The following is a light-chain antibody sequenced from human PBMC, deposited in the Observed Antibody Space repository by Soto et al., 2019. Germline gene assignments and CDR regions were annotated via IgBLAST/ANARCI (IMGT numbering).Light chain of an antibody. V-gene: IGLV2-11*01. CDR3: CSYAGSYNYV. J-gene: IGLJ1*01. CDR1: SGDVAGYNL. CDR2: DVS. Sequence: QSALTQPRSVSGSPGQSVTISCTGTSGDVAGYNLVSWYQQHPGKAPKLMIYDVSKRPSGVPDRFSGSKSGYTASLTISGLQAEDEADYYCCSYAGSYNYVFGTGTKLTVL.